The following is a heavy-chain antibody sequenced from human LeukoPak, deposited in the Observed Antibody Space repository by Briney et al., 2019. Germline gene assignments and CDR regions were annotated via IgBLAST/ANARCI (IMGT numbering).Heavy chain of an antibody. CDR3: ARDPEGYCSGGSCYPSDWFDP. D-gene: IGHD2-15*01. Sequence: ASVKAFCKASGYTFTSYGISWVRQAPGQGLEWMGWISAYNGNTNYAQKLQGRVTMTTDTSTSTAYMELRSLRSDDTAVYYCARDPEGYCSGGSCYPSDWFDPWGQGTLVTVSS. J-gene: IGHJ5*02. CDR1: GYTFTSYG. CDR2: ISAYNGNT. V-gene: IGHV1-18*04.